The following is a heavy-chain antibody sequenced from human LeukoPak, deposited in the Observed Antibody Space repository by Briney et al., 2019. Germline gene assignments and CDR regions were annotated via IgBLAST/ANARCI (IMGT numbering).Heavy chain of an antibody. CDR3: ARVRGYGERYYYYGMDV. D-gene: IGHD5-18*01. CDR1: DGSISSSNW. J-gene: IGHJ6*04. CDR2: IYHSGST. V-gene: IGHV4-4*02. Sequence: SETLSLTCAVSDGSISSSNWWSWVRQPPGKGLEWIGEIYHSGSTNYNPSLKSRVTISVDKSKNQFSLKLSSVTAADTAVYYCARVRGYGERYYYYGMDVWGKGTTVTVSS.